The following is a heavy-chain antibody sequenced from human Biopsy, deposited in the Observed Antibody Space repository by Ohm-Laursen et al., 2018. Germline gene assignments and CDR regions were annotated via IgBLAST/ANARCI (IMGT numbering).Heavy chain of an antibody. Sequence: ASVKVSCKASGYSFTSYYMHWVRQAPGPGLEWMGMINPSGSTTSYPQIFQGRVTMTRDTSKSTVYMELSSLRSADTAVYFCARSTGWYGDLYYFDYWGQGTLVTVSS. CDR1: GYSFTSYY. CDR2: INPSGSTT. J-gene: IGHJ4*02. V-gene: IGHV1-46*01. D-gene: IGHD6-19*01. CDR3: ARSTGWYGDLYYFDY.